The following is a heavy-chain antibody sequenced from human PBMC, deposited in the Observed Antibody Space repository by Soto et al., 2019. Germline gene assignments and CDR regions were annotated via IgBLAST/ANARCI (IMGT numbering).Heavy chain of an antibody. Sequence: PETLSLTCALYGGSFSGYYWRWIRQPPGTGLEWIREINHSGSTNYNPSPKSRVTISVDTSKNQFSLKLSSVTAADTAVYYCARRWSGTDYWGHGTLVTVSS. CDR1: GGSFSGYY. V-gene: IGHV4-34*01. CDR2: INHSGST. CDR3: ARRWSGTDY. D-gene: IGHD3-10*01. J-gene: IGHJ4*01.